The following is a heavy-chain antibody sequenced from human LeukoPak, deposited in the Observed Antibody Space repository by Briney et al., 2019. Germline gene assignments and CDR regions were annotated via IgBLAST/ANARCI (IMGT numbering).Heavy chain of an antibody. CDR1: GGSISSSSYY. CDR2: IYYSGST. Sequence: SETLSLTCTVSGGSISSSSYYWGWIRQPPGKGPEWIGSIYYSGSTYYNPSLKSRVTISVDTSKNQFSLKLSSVTAADTAVYYCARDSLVDTAMVSAFDIWGQGTMVTVSS. CDR3: ARDSLVDTAMVSAFDI. V-gene: IGHV4-39*07. J-gene: IGHJ3*02. D-gene: IGHD5-18*01.